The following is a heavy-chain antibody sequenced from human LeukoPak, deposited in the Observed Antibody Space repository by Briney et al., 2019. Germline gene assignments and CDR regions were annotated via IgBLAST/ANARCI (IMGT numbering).Heavy chain of an antibody. CDR1: GFTFSSYA. Sequence: PGGSLRLSCAASGFTFSSYAMSWVRQAPGKGLEWVSAISGSGGSTYYADSVKGRFTISRDNSKNTLYLQMNSLRAEDTAVYYCARDLGLFDPMVRGVIYSAGVGYWGQGTLVTVSS. CDR3: ARDLGLFDPMVRGVIYSAGVGY. CDR2: ISGSGGST. V-gene: IGHV3-23*01. D-gene: IGHD3-10*01. J-gene: IGHJ4*02.